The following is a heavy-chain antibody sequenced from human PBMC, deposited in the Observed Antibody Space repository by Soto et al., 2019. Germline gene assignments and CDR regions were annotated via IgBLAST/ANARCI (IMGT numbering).Heavy chain of an antibody. CDR3: ARLLDSSGYYFDY. Sequence: SETLSLTCTVSGGSISSYYWSWIRQPPGKGLEWIGYIYYSGSTNYNPSLKSRVTISVDTSKNQFSLKLSSVTAADTTVYYCARLLDSSGYYFDYWGQGTLVTVS. CDR1: GGSISSYY. V-gene: IGHV4-59*08. CDR2: IYYSGST. D-gene: IGHD3-22*01. J-gene: IGHJ4*02.